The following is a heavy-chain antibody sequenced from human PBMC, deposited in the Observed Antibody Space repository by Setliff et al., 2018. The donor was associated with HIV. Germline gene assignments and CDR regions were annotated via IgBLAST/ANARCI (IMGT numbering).Heavy chain of an antibody. CDR2: IHSSGNT. CDR3: ARVRGPMVRGVDPTPSYYFDY. CDR1: GGSLSDYY. J-gene: IGHJ4*02. D-gene: IGHD3-10*01. Sequence: PSETLSLTCAVYGGSLSDYYWSWIRQPPGKGLEWLGEIHSSGNTNYSPSLKGRVTISVDTPKNQYSLNLKSVTAADTAVYYCARVRGPMVRGVDPTPSYYFDYWGQGTLVTVSS. V-gene: IGHV4-34*01.